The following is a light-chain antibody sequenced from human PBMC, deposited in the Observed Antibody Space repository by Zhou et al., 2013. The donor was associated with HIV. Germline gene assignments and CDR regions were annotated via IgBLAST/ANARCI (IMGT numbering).Light chain of an antibody. J-gene: IGKJ2*01. CDR2: AAS. CDR1: QSIEYS. Sequence: DIQMTQSPSSLSASVGDRVTISCRASQSIEYSLNWYQQRIGRAPKLLIHAASGLQSGVPSRFSGTGSGTDFTLTISSLQPDDFATYSCQQSYSSPYTFGQGTKLDIK. CDR3: QQSYSSPYT. V-gene: IGKV1-39*01.